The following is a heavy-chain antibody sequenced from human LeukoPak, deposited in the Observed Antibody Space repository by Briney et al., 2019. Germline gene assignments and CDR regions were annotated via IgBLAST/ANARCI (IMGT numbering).Heavy chain of an antibody. CDR2: IYSGSDYI. V-gene: IGHV3-21*01. Sequence: PGGSLRLSCAASGFAFSTYWMTWVRQAPGKGLEWVSTIYSGSDYIYYADSVRGRFTISRDNAKNSLYPQMNSLRVEDTAVYYCARDLPVSGAYHNFDCWGQGTLVTVSS. CDR1: GFAFSTYW. CDR3: ARDLPVSGAYHNFDC. D-gene: IGHD4/OR15-4a*01. J-gene: IGHJ4*02.